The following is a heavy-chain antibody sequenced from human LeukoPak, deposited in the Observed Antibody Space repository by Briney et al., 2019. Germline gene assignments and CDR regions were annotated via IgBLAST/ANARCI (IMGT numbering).Heavy chain of an antibody. CDR1: GFTFSNYG. V-gene: IGHV3-30*03. Sequence: GGSLRLSCAASGFTFSNYGMHWVRQAPGKGLEWAAVISYDGSNKYYADSVKGRFTISRDNSKNTLYLQMNSLRAEDTAVYYCARDRIRPGYSSSWVFDYWGQGTLVTVSS. J-gene: IGHJ4*02. CDR3: ARDRIRPGYSSSWVFDY. D-gene: IGHD6-13*01. CDR2: ISYDGSNK.